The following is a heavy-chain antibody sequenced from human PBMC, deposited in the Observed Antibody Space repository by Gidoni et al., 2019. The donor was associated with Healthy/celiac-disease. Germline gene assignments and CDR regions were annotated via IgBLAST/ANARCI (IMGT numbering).Heavy chain of an antibody. CDR2: MHYSGNA. Sequence: QLQLQEWGPGLVKPSETLSLTGSVSAGSISSSDYYWGWIRQPPGKGLEWIGSMHYSGNAYYKPSLKSRVTISVDTSKNQFSLKLNSVTAADTAVYYCARLGDGTWFDPWGQGTLVTVSS. D-gene: IGHD1-26*01. CDR3: ARLGDGTWFDP. CDR1: AGSISSSDYY. J-gene: IGHJ5*02. V-gene: IGHV4-39*01.